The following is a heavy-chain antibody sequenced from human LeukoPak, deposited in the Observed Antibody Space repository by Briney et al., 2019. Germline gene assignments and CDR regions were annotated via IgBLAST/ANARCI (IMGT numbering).Heavy chain of an antibody. CDR2: IYHSGNT. D-gene: IGHD3-22*01. Sequence: PSETLSLTCSVSGYSISSGFYWGWIRQPPGRGLEWIGGIYHSGNTYYNPSLKSRVTISVDTSKNQFSLKLSSVTAADTAVYYCARHRYYYDSSGYYRRAFDIWGQGTMVTVSS. CDR3: ARHRYYYDSSGYYRRAFDI. V-gene: IGHV4-38-2*02. CDR1: GYSISSGFY. J-gene: IGHJ3*02.